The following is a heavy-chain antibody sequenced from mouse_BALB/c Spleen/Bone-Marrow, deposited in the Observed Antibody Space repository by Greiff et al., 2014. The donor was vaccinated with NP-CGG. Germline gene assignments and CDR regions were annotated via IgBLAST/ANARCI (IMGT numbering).Heavy chain of an antibody. D-gene: IGHD2-2*01. CDR2: IDPSDSET. CDR3: ARAHGYGPYGYFDD. Sequence: SGAELVKPGAPVKLSCKASGYTFTSYWMNWVKQRPGRGLEWIGRIDPSDSETHYNQKFKDKATLTVDKSSSTAYIQLSSLTSKSSAVAACARAHGYGPYGYFDDWGAGPTLTVSS. CDR1: GYTFTSYW. J-gene: IGHJ1*01. V-gene: IGHV1S72*01.